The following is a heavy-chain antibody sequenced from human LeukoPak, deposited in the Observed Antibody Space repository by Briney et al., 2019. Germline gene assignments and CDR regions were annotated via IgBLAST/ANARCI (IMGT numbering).Heavy chain of an antibody. CDR3: ARDSPPQYASSSAGFDY. D-gene: IGHD6-6*01. CDR1: GDSIRNYY. V-gene: IGHV4-59*01. CDR2: IYYRGNT. J-gene: IGHJ4*02. Sequence: SETLSLTCTVSGDSIRNYYWSWIRQPPGKGLEWLGYIYYRGNTNYNPSLKSRVIISIDTSKNQFSLKMSSVTAADTAVYFCARDSPPQYASSSAGFDYWGQGTLVTVSS.